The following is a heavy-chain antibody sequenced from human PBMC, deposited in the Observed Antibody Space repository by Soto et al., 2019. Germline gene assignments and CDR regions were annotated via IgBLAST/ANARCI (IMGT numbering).Heavy chain of an antibody. CDR2: ISWNSYSI. J-gene: IGHJ3*02. D-gene: IGHD6-13*01. Sequence: EVQLVESGGGLVKPGRSLRLSCAASGFSFDDYAMHWVRQAPGKGLEWVSCISWNSYSIGYVDSVRGRFTTSRDNAKNALYLQIKSLRPEDTAHYYCAKDKSATLAEGAAFDIWGLGTMVTVSS. CDR1: GFSFDDYA. CDR3: AKDKSATLAEGAAFDI. V-gene: IGHV3-9*01.